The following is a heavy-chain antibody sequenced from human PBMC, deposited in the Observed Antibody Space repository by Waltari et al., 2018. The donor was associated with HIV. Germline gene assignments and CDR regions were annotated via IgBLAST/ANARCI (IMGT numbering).Heavy chain of an antibody. CDR3: ARSSGHEYYFHGMHV. V-gene: IGHV4-39*01. D-gene: IGHD3-22*01. J-gene: IGHJ6*02. CDR2: IYYTGAT. CDR1: GGSISTSGYY. Sequence: QVQLQESGPGLVKPSETLSLTCTVSGGSISTSGYYWGWIRQPPGMGLQWIGIIYYTGATYYNPSLKRGVTISVDTSNNQFSLKLTSVTAADTAVYYCARSSGHEYYFHGMHVWGQGTTVTVSS.